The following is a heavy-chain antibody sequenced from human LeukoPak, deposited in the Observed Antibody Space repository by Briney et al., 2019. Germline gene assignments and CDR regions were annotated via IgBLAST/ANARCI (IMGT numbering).Heavy chain of an antibody. CDR1: GFSFSSYA. D-gene: IGHD3-10*01. J-gene: IGHJ4*02. CDR3: AKDRDITMVRGVTFD. V-gene: IGHV3-23*01. Sequence: GGSLRLSCAASGFSFSSYAMSWLRQAPGKGLEWVSGISGSGGNTYYADSVKGRFTISRDNSKNTLYLQMSSLRAEDTAVYYCAKDRDITMVRGVTFDWGQGTLVTVSS. CDR2: ISGSGGNT.